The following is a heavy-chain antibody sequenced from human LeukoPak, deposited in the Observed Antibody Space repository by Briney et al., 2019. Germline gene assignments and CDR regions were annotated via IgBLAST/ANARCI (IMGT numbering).Heavy chain of an antibody. CDR2: IYPGDSDT. D-gene: IGHD3-16*01. J-gene: IGHJ4*02. Sequence: GESLKISCKGSGYSFSNYWIGWVRQIPGKGLEWMGIIYPGDSDTRYSPSFQGQVTISADKSISTAYLQWNSLKASDTAMYYCARRFGYYFDYWGQGTLVTVSS. CDR3: ARRFGYYFDY. V-gene: IGHV5-51*01. CDR1: GYSFSNYW.